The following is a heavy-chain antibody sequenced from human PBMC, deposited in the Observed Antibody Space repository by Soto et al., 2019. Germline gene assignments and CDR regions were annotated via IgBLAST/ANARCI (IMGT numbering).Heavy chain of an antibody. CDR3: ARAVDYDILTGSDY. Sequence: QVQLVQSGAEVKTPGASVNVSCKTSGYTFTRSGAHSVRQAPGQRLEWMGWIDAGNGNTKYSQKFQDRVTISRDTSGSTAYMKLSSLRSEDTAVYYCARAVDYDILTGSDYWGQGTLVTVSS. CDR2: IDAGNGNT. J-gene: IGHJ4*02. V-gene: IGHV1-3*01. CDR1: GYTFTRSG. D-gene: IGHD3-9*01.